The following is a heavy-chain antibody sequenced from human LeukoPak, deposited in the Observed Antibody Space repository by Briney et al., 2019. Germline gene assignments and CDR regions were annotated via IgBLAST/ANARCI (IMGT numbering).Heavy chain of an antibody. CDR2: ISWNSGSI. V-gene: IGHV3-9*01. D-gene: IGHD5-18*01. CDR1: GFTFYDYA. J-gene: IGHJ6*04. Sequence: GGSLRLSCAASGFTFYDYAMHWVRQALGKGLEWVSGISWNSGSIGYADSVKGRCTISRDNTNNSLYLQMNSLRAEDTALYYCAKDIFFRYVDTAMVSSGMDVWGEGTTVTVSS. CDR3: AKDIFFRYVDTAMVSSGMDV.